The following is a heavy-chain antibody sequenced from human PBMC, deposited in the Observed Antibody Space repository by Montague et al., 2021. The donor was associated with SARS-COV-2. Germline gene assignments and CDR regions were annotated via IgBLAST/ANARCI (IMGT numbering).Heavy chain of an antibody. Sequence: TLSLTCTVSGASISTGIYYWSWIRQPAGMGLEWIGRIRTTGHTYYNSSLKSRVFMSVDTSTNQFSLSLTSVTAADTAVYFCARFGSGTLEFDLWGQGTLVTVSS. CDR3: ARFGSGTLEFDL. J-gene: IGHJ4*02. D-gene: IGHD1-26*01. CDR1: GASISTGIYY. CDR2: IRTTGHT. V-gene: IGHV4-61*02.